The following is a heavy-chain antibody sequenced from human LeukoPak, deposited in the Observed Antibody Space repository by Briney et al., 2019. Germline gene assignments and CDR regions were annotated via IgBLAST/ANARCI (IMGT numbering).Heavy chain of an antibody. CDR2: INHSGST. V-gene: IGHV4-34*01. Sequence: SETLSLTCAVYGGSLSGYYWSWIRQPPGKGLEWIGEINHSGSTNYTPSLKSRITISVDTSKNTFSLKLSSVTAADTAVYYCARGSSPLPSVYWGQGTLVTVSS. CDR1: GGSLSGYY. CDR3: ARGSSPLPSVY. J-gene: IGHJ4*02. D-gene: IGHD2-15*01.